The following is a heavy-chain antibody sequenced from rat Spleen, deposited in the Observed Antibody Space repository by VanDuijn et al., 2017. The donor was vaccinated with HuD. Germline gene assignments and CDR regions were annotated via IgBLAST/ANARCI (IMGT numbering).Heavy chain of an antibody. CDR2: IWGDGST. V-gene: IGHV2-13*01. D-gene: IGHD4-2*01. CDR3: ARRRRGARDYFDY. CDR1: GYSLSSSG. J-gene: IGHJ2*01. Sequence: QVQLKESGPGLVQLSQTLSLTCTVSGYSLSSSGVNWVRQPPGKGLEWMGGIWGDGSTDYNSALKSRLSISRDTSNTQVFLKVSSVDITDSATYYCARRRRGARDYFDYWGQGVVVAVSS.